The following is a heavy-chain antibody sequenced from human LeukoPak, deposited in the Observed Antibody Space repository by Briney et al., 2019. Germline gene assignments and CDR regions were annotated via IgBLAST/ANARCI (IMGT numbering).Heavy chain of an antibody. J-gene: IGHJ4*02. V-gene: IGHV4-59*02. D-gene: IGHD3-3*01. CDR1: GYTVGNNH. CDR3: ARGLYYDFWNGSPQYYFDY. CDR2: IYYSGST. Sequence: GSLRLSCAASGYTVGNNHMNWVRQPPGKGLEWHGRIYYSGSTYYNTSLKSRVTISVDTSKNQFSLKLSSVTAADTAVYYCARGLYYDFWNGSPQYYFDYWGQGTLVTVSS.